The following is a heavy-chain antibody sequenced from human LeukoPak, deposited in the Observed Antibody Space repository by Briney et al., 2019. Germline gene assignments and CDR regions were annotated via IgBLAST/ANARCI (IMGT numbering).Heavy chain of an antibody. J-gene: IGHJ4*02. CDR1: GYTFTSYA. Sequence: GASVKVSCKASGYTFTSYAMHWVRQAPGQRLEWMGWINAGNGNTKYSQKFQGRVTITRDTSASTAYMELSSLRSEDTAVYYCARGHYCSSTSCSAEFDYWGQGTLVTVSS. CDR3: ARGHYCSSTSCSAEFDY. CDR2: INAGNGNT. D-gene: IGHD2-2*01. V-gene: IGHV1-3*01.